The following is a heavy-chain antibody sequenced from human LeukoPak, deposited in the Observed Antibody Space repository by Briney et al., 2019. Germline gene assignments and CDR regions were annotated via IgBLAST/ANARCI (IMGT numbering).Heavy chain of an antibody. J-gene: IGHJ3*02. CDR1: GASISSSNYY. CDR3: AGAYCGGDCYSGRTFDI. Sequence: SETLSLTCTVSGASISSSNYYWGWIRQPPGKGLEWIGTIYYSGNPYYNPSLKSRVTISVDTSKNQFSLKLSSVTAADTAVYYCAGAYCGGDCYSGRTFDIWGQGTMVTVSS. CDR2: IYYSGNP. V-gene: IGHV4-39*07. D-gene: IGHD2-21*02.